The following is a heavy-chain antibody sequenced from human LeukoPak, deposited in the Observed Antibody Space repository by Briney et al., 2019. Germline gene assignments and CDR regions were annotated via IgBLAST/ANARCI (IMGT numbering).Heavy chain of an antibody. D-gene: IGHD6-13*01. CDR3: ARGRGAAAGITVDWFDP. V-gene: IGHV4-59*01. CDR1: GGSISSYY. Sequence: SETLSLTCTVSGGSISSYYWSWIRQPPGKGLEWIGYIYYSGSTNYNPSLKSRVTISVDTSKNQFSPKLSSVTAADTAVYYCARGRGAAAGITVDWFDPWGQGTLVTVSS. J-gene: IGHJ5*02. CDR2: IYYSGST.